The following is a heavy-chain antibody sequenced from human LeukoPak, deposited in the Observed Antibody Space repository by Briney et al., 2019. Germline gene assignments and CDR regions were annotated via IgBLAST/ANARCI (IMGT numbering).Heavy chain of an antibody. D-gene: IGHD2-21*01. CDR2: ISVTGNT. J-gene: IGHJ4*02. CDR1: GFTLSNYA. V-gene: IGHV3-23*01. CDR3: AKAPVTTCLGAYCYPFDL. Sequence: GGSLRLSCNASGFTLSNYAMTWVRQGPRKGLEWVSAISVTGNTYHAESLKGRFTISRDNSKDTLYLQMRSLGAEDAGVYYCAKAPVTTCLGAYCYPFDLWGQGTQVTVSS.